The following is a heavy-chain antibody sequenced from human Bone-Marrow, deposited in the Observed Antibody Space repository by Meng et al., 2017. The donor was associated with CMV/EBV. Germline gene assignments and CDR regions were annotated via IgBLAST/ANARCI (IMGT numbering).Heavy chain of an antibody. D-gene: IGHD3-22*01. J-gene: IGHJ4*02. CDR1: GGTFSSYA. Sequence: SVKVSCKASGGTFSSYAISWVRQAPGQGLEWMGGIIPILGIANYAQKFQGRVTITADKSTSTAYMELSSLRSEDTAVYYCARDKGPYDSSGTFDYWGQGTLVTVSS. V-gene: IGHV1-69*10. CDR3: ARDKGPYDSSGTFDY. CDR2: IIPILGIA.